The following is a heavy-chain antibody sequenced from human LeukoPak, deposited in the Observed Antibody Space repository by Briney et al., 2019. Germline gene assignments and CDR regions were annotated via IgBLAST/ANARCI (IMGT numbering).Heavy chain of an antibody. CDR3: ARHVPRGRSDFDC. D-gene: IGHD5-12*01. CDR1: GFTFDNHW. Sequence: GGSLRLSCAASGFTFDNHWMAWVRQTPGRGPEWVANIDEDGDEKSYAESVKGRFSVSRDNGRTSLYLQMNSLRAEDTAIYYCARHVPRGRSDFDCWGQGVLVTVS. CDR2: IDEDGDEK. J-gene: IGHJ4*02. V-gene: IGHV3-7*01.